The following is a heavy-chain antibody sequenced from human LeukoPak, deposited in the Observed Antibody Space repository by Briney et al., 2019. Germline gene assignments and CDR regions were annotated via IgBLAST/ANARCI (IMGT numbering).Heavy chain of an antibody. J-gene: IGHJ6*02. Sequence: GASVKVSFKASGYTFNSYGISWVGQAPGQGLAWMGWISPYNGNTNYTQKLQGRVTMTTDTSTSTAYMELRSLRSDDTAVYYCARRATYDILTGHTPYGMDVWGQGTTVTVSS. CDR2: ISPYNGNT. CDR1: GYTFNSYG. CDR3: ARRATYDILTGHTPYGMDV. D-gene: IGHD3-9*01. V-gene: IGHV1-18*01.